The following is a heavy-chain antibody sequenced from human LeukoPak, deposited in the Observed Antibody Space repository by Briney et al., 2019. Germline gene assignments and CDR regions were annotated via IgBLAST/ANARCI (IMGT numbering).Heavy chain of an antibody. Sequence: PSETLSLTCAAYGGSFSGYYWSWIRQPPGKGLEWIGEINHSGSTNYNPSLKSRVTISVDTSKNQFSLKLSSVTAADTAVYYCARSGVGIQLWSLKDWGQGTLVTVSS. CDR3: ARSGVGIQLWSLKD. CDR2: INHSGST. V-gene: IGHV4-34*01. D-gene: IGHD5-18*01. J-gene: IGHJ4*02. CDR1: GGSFSGYY.